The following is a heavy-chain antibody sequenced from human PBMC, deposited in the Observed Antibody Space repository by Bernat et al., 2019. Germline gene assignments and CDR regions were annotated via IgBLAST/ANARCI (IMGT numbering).Heavy chain of an antibody. V-gene: IGHV3-23*01. CDR3: AKVASYGYVLDY. CDR1: GFTFSSYA. D-gene: IGHD5-18*01. J-gene: IGHJ4*02. Sequence: EVQLLESGGGLVQPGGSLRLSCAASGFTFSSYAMSWLRQAPGKGLEWVSAISGSGGSTYYADSVKGQFTISRDNSKNTLYLQMNSLRAEDTAVYYCAKVASYGYVLDYWGQGTLVTVSS. CDR2: ISGSGGST.